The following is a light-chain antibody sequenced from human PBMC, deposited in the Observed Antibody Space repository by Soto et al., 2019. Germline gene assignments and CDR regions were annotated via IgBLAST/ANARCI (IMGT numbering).Light chain of an antibody. CDR3: QQYHSPTLA. CDR2: GAS. J-gene: IGKJ4*01. CDR1: QSVSSSY. Sequence: EIVLTQSPGTLSLSPGERATLSCRASQSVSSSYLAWYQQKPGQAPRLLIYGASSRETAIPDRFSGIGAGTEFTLTISSLQAEDVAVDDCQQYHSPTLAFGGGTKVDIK. V-gene: IGKV3-20*01.